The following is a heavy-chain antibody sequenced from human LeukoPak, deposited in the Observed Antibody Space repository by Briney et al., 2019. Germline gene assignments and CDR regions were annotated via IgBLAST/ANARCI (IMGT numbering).Heavy chain of an antibody. CDR3: ARELWRYLDY. CDR2: IFYSGST. CDR1: GGSISSGDYY. J-gene: IGHJ4*02. Sequence: SETLSLTCTVSGGSISSGDYYWSWIRQPPGKGLEWIGYIFYSGSTYYNPSLKSRVTISVDTSKNQFSLKLSSVTAADTAVYYCARELWRYLDYWGQGTLVTVSS. V-gene: IGHV4-30-4*01. D-gene: IGHD3-3*01.